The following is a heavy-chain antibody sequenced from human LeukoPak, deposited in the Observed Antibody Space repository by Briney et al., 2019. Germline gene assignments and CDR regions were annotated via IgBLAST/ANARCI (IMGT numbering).Heavy chain of an antibody. J-gene: IGHJ4*02. CDR1: GFTFSSYA. V-gene: IGHV3-23*01. Sequence: GGSLRLSCAASGFTFSSYAMSWVRQAPGKGLEWVSAISGSGGSTYYADSVKGRFTISRDNSKNTLYLQMNSLRAEDTAVYYCAKDPQGGITIFGVVITFFDYWGQGTLVTVSS. CDR2: ISGSGGST. D-gene: IGHD3-3*01. CDR3: AKDPQGGITIFGVVITFFDY.